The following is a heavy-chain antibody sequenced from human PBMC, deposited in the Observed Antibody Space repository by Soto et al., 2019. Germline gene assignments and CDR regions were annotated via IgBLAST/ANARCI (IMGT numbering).Heavy chain of an antibody. V-gene: IGHV3-72*01. D-gene: IGHD3-10*01. Sequence: AWRSLWHSRGASRFTLCGPYMDHVQQAPGKGLEWVGRIRNRPNSYTTQYAASVKGRFAVLRDDSENLVYLQMDDLKTEDTAVYYCVRDSGRGFYFDYLGQGAQVTVSS. CDR3: VRDSGRGFYFDY. CDR1: RFTLCGPY. CDR2: IRNRPNSYTT. J-gene: IGHJ4*02.